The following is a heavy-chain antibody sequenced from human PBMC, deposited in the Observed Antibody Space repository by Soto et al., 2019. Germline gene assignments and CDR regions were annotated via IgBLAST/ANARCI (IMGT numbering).Heavy chain of an antibody. Sequence: SGPTLVNPTQTLTLTCTFSGFSLNTSGVGVGWIRQPPGKALEWLALIYWDDDKRYSPSLKSRLTITKDTSKNQVVLTMTNMDPVDTATYYCARDLETYYDYIWGSYRYPHHFDYWGQGTLVTVSS. CDR1: GFSLNTSGVG. CDR3: ARDLETYYDYIWGSYRYPHHFDY. V-gene: IGHV2-5*02. D-gene: IGHD3-16*02. J-gene: IGHJ4*02. CDR2: IYWDDDK.